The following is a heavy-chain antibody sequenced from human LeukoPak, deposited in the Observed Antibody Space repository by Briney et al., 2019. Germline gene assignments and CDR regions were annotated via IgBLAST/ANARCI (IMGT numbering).Heavy chain of an antibody. Sequence: PSETLSLTCAVYGGSFSGYYWSWIRQPPGKGLEWIGEINHSGSTNYNPSLKSRVTISVDTSKNQFSLKLSSVTAADTAVYYCARAPDTAMSTGIYYFDYWGQGTLVTVSS. CDR3: ARAPDTAMSTGIYYFDY. V-gene: IGHV4-34*01. CDR1: GGSFSGYY. CDR2: INHSGST. D-gene: IGHD5-18*01. J-gene: IGHJ4*02.